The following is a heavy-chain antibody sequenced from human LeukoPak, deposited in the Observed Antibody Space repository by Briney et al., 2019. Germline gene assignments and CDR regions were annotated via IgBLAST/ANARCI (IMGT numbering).Heavy chain of an antibody. D-gene: IGHD3-9*01. CDR1: GYTFTSYG. CDR3: ARDIDILTGGDPYYYYGMDV. J-gene: IGHJ6*04. Sequence: GASVKVSCKASGYTFTSYGISWVRQAPGQGLEWMGWISAYNGNTNYAQKLQGRVTMTTDTSTSTAYMELRSLRSDDTAVYYCARDIDILTGGDPYYYYGMDVWGKGTTVTVSS. V-gene: IGHV1-18*04. CDR2: ISAYNGNT.